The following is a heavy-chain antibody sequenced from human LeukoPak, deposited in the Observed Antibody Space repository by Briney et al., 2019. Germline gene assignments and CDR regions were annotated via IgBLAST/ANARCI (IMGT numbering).Heavy chain of an antibody. CDR2: ISDDVGST. CDR3: VRGWYPLDY. J-gene: IGHJ4*02. CDR1: GFTFSTYA. V-gene: IGHV3-64*01. D-gene: IGHD6-19*01. Sequence: GGSLRLSCVASGFTFSTYAMHWVRQGPGKGLEYVSGISDDVGSTFYANSVKGRFTISRDNSKNTLYLQTGSLRAEDMAVYYCVRGWYPLDYWGQGTLVTVSS.